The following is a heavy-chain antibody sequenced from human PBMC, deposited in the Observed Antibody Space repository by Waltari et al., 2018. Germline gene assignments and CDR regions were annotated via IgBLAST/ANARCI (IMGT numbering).Heavy chain of an antibody. D-gene: IGHD2-15*01. V-gene: IGHV4-39*01. CDR3: ARPGRVGGGSLMGLDY. CDR2: FSYNANT. J-gene: IGHJ4*02. Sequence: QLQLQESGPGLVKPSETLSLTCSVSGGSISSTCYYWGWIRQPPGKGLEWIGSFSYNANTYYNPSLKSRITISVDTSKNQFSLQLRSVTAADTAMYYCARPGRVGGGSLMGLDYWGQGTLVTVSS. CDR1: GGSISSTCYY.